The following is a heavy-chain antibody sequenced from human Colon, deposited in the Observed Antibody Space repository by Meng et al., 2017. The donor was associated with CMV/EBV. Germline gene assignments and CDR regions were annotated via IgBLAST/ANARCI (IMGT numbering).Heavy chain of an antibody. CDR3: ARESSTSSSPLDS. V-gene: IGHV3-21*01. CDR1: GFTFSSYG. D-gene: IGHD2-2*01. J-gene: IGHJ4*02. Sequence: GESLKISCAASGFTFSSYGMNWVRQAPGRGLEWVASIVTTGSAVYYADSVKGRFTISRDNAKNSLHLQMDSLGPEDTAVYYCARESSTSSSPLDSWGQGTLVTVSS. CDR2: IVTTGSAV.